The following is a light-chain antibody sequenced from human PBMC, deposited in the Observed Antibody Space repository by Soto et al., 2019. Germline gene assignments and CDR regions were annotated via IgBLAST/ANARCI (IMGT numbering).Light chain of an antibody. V-gene: IGKV3-11*01. CDR3: QHRGRWPRT. Sequence: EIVLTQSPATLSLSPGERATLSCRASQSVNDYLAWYQQKPGQAPRLLIYGASNRATGIPVKFSGSGSGTDFTLTISSLEPEDFAVYYCQHRGRWPRTFGQGTKLEIK. J-gene: IGKJ2*01. CDR2: GAS. CDR1: QSVNDY.